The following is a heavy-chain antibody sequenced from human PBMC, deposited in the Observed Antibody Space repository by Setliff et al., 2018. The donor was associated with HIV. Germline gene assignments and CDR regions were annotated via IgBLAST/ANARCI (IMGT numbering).Heavy chain of an antibody. CDR2: TYYSGST. CDR3: ASTPIYCGGDCYLFDY. CDR1: GGSISSSSYY. D-gene: IGHD2-21*02. Sequence: LSLTCTVSGGSISSSSYYWGWIRQPPGKGLEWIGSTYYSGSTYYNPSLKSRVTISVDTSKNQFSLKLSSVTAADTAVYYCASTPIYCGGDCYLFDYWGQGTLVTVSS. V-gene: IGHV4-39*01. J-gene: IGHJ4*02.